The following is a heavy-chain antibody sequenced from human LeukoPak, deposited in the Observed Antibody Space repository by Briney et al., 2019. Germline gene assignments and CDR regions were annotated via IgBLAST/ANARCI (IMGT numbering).Heavy chain of an antibody. V-gene: IGHV5-51*01. CDR1: GYSFTSYW. CDR2: IYPGDSDT. D-gene: IGHD1-26*01. Sequence: GESLKISCKGSGYSFTSYWIGWVRQMPGKGLEWMGIIYPGDSDTRYSPSFQGQVTISADKSISTAYLQWSSLKASDTAMYYCARGAQSSGSYLDAFDIWGQGTMVTVSS. J-gene: IGHJ3*02. CDR3: ARGAQSSGSYLDAFDI.